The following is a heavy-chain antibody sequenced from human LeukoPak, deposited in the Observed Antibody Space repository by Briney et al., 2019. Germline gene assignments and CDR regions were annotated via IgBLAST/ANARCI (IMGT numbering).Heavy chain of an antibody. CDR3: ARSQVSGSDFDY. J-gene: IGHJ4*02. CDR2: INPNSGGT. V-gene: IGHV1-2*06. CDR1: GYTFTGYY. Sequence: ASVKVSCKASGYTFTGYYMHWVRQAPGQGLEWMGRINPNSGGTNYAQKFQGRVTMTRDTSISTAYMELSRLRSDDTAVYYCARSQVSGSDFDYWGQGTLVTVSS.